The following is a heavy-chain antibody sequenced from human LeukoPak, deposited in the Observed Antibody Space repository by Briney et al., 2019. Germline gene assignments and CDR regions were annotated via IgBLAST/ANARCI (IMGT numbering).Heavy chain of an antibody. D-gene: IGHD2-15*01. J-gene: IGHJ1*01. CDR1: GGSISTYY. Sequence: PSETLSLTCTVSGGSISTYYWSWLRQPPGKGLEWLGYIYYSGSTSYNPSLKSRITISVDTFKYQFSLKLSSVTAADTAVYYCARDTGVVVGYFQHWGQGTLVTVSS. CDR3: ARDTGVVVGYFQH. CDR2: IYYSGST. V-gene: IGHV4-59*01.